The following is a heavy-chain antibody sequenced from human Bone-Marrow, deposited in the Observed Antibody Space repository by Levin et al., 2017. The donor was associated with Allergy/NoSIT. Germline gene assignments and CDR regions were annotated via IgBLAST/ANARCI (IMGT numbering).Heavy chain of an antibody. Sequence: PGGSLRLSCTVSGFTFDDYAMHWVRQAPGGGLEWVAGTSWNDARRDYVDSVKGRFTISRDNDKNSLYLQMNSLKPEDTAWYFCAKDISSEASSLDSWGQGTLVTVSS. CDR3: AKDISSEASSLDS. CDR2: TSWNDARR. CDR1: GFTFDDYA. D-gene: IGHD6-13*01. J-gene: IGHJ4*02. V-gene: IGHV3-9*01.